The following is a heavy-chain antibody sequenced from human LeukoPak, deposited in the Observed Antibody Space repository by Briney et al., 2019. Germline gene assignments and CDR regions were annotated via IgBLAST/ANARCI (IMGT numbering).Heavy chain of an antibody. V-gene: IGHV1-69*06. J-gene: IGHJ6*03. CDR1: GYTFTSYG. Sequence: SVKVSCKASGYTFTSYGISWVRQAPGQGLEWMGGIIPIFGTANYAQKFQGRVTITADKSTSTAYMELSSLRSEDTAVYYCARGPTYYYDSSGYYYPRDSYYYYYMDVWGKGTTVTVSS. CDR2: IIPIFGTA. CDR3: ARGPTYYYDSSGYYYPRDSYYYYYMDV. D-gene: IGHD3-22*01.